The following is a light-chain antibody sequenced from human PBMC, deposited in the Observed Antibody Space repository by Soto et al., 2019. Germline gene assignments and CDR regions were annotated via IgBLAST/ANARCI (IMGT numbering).Light chain of an antibody. CDR1: GSDIGAYNY. V-gene: IGLV2-14*03. J-gene: IGLJ1*01. Sequence: QSALTQPASVSGSPGQSITISCTGTGSDIGAYNYVSWYQHHPGKAPKLIIYDVFSRPSGVSNRFSGSKSANTASLTISGLQAEDEADYYCSSYTSSNTPAVFGTGTKVTVL. CDR2: DVF. CDR3: SSYTSSNTPAV.